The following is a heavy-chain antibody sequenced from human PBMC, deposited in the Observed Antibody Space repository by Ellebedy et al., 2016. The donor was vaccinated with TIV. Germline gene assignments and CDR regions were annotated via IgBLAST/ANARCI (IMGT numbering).Heavy chain of an antibody. V-gene: IGHV1-46*01. CDR3: VRDSTSGASASFRFDP. CDR2: IDPSGGIT. D-gene: IGHD6-19*01. Sequence: AASVKVSCKTSGYTFTSYYLHWVRQAPGQGPEWMGIIDPSGGITTNAQKFQGRVTMTRDTSTSTVYMKLSSLRSEDTAVYYCVRDSTSGASASFRFDPWGQGTLVIVSS. CDR1: GYTFTSYY. J-gene: IGHJ5*02.